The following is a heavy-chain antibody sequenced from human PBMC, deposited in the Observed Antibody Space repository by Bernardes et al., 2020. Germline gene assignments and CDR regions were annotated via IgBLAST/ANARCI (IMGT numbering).Heavy chain of an antibody. Sequence: GGFLRLSCAASGFTFSTYAMTWVRQAPGKGLEWGSSISYSDGRTYYADSVKGRFTISRDNSKNTLYLQMSSLSTEDTAIYFCAKMSLYIRSDMHIWRKGTTVTVSS. CDR1: GFTFSTYA. CDR3: AKMSLYIRSDMHI. CDR2: ISYSDGRT. J-gene: IGHJ6*04. V-gene: IGHV3-23*01. D-gene: IGHD2-2*02.